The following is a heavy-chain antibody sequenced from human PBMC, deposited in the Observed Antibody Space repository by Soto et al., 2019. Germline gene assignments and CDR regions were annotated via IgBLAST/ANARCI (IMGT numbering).Heavy chain of an antibody. CDR1: GFTFSDYY. D-gene: IGHD3-10*01. CDR3: AGRRITMVRALDY. V-gene: IGHV3-11*01. J-gene: IGHJ4*02. CDR2: ISTSGSTI. Sequence: GGSLRLSCAASGFTFSDYYMSWIRQAPGKGLEWVSYISTSGSTIYYADSVKGRFTISRDNAKNSLYLQMNSLRAEDTAVYYCAGRRITMVRALDYWGQGTLVTVSS.